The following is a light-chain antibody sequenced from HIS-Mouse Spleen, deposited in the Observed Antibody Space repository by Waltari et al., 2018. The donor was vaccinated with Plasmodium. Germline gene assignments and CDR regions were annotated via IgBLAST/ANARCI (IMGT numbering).Light chain of an antibody. Sequence: EIVMTQSPATLSVSPGERATLACRASQSVSSNLAWYQQKPGQAPRLLIYGACTRVTGIPGRFSGSGSGTEFTCTISSLQSEDFAVYYCQQYNNWSFTFGPGTKVDIK. CDR2: GAC. V-gene: IGKV3-15*01. CDR3: QQYNNWSFT. J-gene: IGKJ3*01. CDR1: QSVSSN.